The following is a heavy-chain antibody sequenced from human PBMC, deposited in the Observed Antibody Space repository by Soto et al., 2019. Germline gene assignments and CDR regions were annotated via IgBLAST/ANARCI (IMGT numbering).Heavy chain of an antibody. V-gene: IGHV3-21*01. CDR3: ARDRIFRRELLRDYYYYGMDV. J-gene: IGHJ6*02. CDR2: ISSSSSYI. Sequence: EVQLVESGGGLVKPGGSLRLSCAASGFTFSSYSMNWVRQAPGKALEWVSSISSSSSYIYYADSVKGRFTISRDNAKNSLYLQMNSLRAEDTAVYYCARDRIFRRELLRDYYYYGMDVWGQGTTVTVSS. CDR1: GFTFSSYS. D-gene: IGHD1-26*01.